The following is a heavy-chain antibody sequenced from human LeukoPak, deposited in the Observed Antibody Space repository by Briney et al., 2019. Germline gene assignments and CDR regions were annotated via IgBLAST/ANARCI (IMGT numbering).Heavy chain of an antibody. J-gene: IGHJ4*02. V-gene: IGHV4-59*01. CDR1: GASISSFY. CDR2: INYSWRS. CDR3: ARSSPVDTAMDTSGNYFDY. Sequence: SETLSLTCTVSGASISSFYWSWIRQPPGKGLEWIGYINYSWRSNHNPSLKSRVTISVDTSKNQFSLKLSSVTAADTAVYYCARSSPVDTAMDTSGNYFDYWGQGTLVTV. D-gene: IGHD5-18*01.